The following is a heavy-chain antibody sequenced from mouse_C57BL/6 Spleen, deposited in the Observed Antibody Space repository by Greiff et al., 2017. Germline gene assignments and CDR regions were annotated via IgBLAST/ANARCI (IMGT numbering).Heavy chain of an antibody. CDR1: GFTFSDYG. Sequence: DVHLVESGGGLVKPGGSLKLSCAASGFTFSDYGMHWVRQAPEKGLEWVAYISSGSSTIYYADTVKGRFTISRDNAKNTLFLQMTSLRSEDTAMDYCARLRYGFDYWGQGTTLTVSS. V-gene: IGHV5-17*01. CDR2: ISSGSSTI. CDR3: ARLRYGFDY. J-gene: IGHJ2*01. D-gene: IGHD1-1*01.